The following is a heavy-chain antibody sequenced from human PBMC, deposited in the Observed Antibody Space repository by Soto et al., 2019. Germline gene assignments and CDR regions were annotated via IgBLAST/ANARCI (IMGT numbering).Heavy chain of an antibody. Sequence: SETLSLTCTVSGGSISSYYWSWIRQPPGKGLEWIGYIYYSGSTNYNPSLKSRVTISVDTSKSQFSLRLRSVTAADTAVYYCARGGHDFAFDYWGQGGLVTVSS. CDR1: GGSISSYY. V-gene: IGHV4-59*01. D-gene: IGHD5-12*01. J-gene: IGHJ4*02. CDR2: IYYSGST. CDR3: ARGGHDFAFDY.